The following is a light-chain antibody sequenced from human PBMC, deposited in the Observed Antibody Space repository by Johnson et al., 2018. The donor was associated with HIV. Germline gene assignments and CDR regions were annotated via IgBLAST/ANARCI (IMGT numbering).Light chain of an antibody. CDR3: GTWDSSLSAGNV. Sequence: QSVLTQPPSVSAAPGQKVTISCSGSSSNIGNNYVSWYQQLPGTAPKLLIYETNKRPSGIPDRFSGSKSGTSATLGITGLQTGDEADYYCGTWDSSLSAGNVFGTVTKVAGL. CDR1: SSNIGNNY. V-gene: IGLV1-51*01. CDR2: ETN. J-gene: IGLJ1*01.